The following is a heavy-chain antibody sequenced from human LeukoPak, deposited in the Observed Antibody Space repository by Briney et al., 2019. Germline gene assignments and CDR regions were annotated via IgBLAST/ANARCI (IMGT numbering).Heavy chain of an antibody. CDR3: ARQWYY. Sequence: SETLSLTCAVYGGSFSGYYWSWICQPPGKGLEWIGEINHSGSTNYNPSLKSRVTISVDTSKNQFSLELSSVTAADTAVYFCARQWYYWGQGTLVTVSS. CDR2: INHSGST. CDR1: GGSFSGYY. D-gene: IGHD2-15*01. J-gene: IGHJ4*02. V-gene: IGHV4-34*01.